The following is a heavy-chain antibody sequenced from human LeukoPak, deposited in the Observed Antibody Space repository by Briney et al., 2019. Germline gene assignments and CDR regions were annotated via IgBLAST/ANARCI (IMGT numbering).Heavy chain of an antibody. CDR2: IYGGGGT. J-gene: IGHJ6*02. V-gene: IGHV3-66*01. D-gene: IGHD2-15*01. CDR1: GFTISSNY. CDR3: SRDRDI. Sequence: GGSLRLSCAASGFTISSNYMSWVRQAPGKGLEWVSVIYGGGGTYYADSVKGRFTVSRDNSKNTVYLQMNSLRAEDTAVYHRSRDRDIGGQGTTVTVSS.